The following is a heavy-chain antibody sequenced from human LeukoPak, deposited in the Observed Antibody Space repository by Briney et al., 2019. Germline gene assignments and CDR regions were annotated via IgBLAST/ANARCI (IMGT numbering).Heavy chain of an antibody. V-gene: IGHV3-30*02. D-gene: IGHD4-17*01. CDR2: IWYDGSNK. Sequence: GGSLRLSCAASGFTFSSYGMHWVRQAPAKGLEWVAVIWYDGSNKYYADSVKGRFTISRDNSKNTLYLQMNSLRGADTAVYYCAKAHTVTTLYWFDPWGQGTLVTVSS. CDR1: GFTFSSYG. CDR3: AKAHTVTTLYWFDP. J-gene: IGHJ5*02.